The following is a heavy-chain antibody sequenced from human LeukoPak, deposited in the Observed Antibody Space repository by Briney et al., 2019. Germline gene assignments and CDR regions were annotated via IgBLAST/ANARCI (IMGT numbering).Heavy chain of an antibody. J-gene: IGHJ4*02. CDR3: ARDRYSPYYYDSSGYPRPFDY. CDR1: GYTFTGYY. V-gene: IGHV1-2*02. D-gene: IGHD3-22*01. CDR2: INPNSGGT. Sequence: ASVKVSCKASGYTFTGYYMHWVRQAPGQRLEWMGWINPNSGGTNYAQKFQGRVTMTRDTSISTAYMELSRLRSDDTAVYYCARDRYSPYYYDSSGYPRPFDYWGQGTLVTVSS.